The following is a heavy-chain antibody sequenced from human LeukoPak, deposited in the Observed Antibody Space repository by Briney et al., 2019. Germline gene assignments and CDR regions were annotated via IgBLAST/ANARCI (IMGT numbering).Heavy chain of an antibody. Sequence: PGGSLRLSCAASGFTVSSYGKNWGRQGPGEGTGWVSGISPSADITYYADSVKGRFTISRDNSENTVYLHMSSLRAGDTAVYFCAKDDAWLQFNDWGQGTLVTVSS. CDR3: AKDDAWLQFND. CDR1: GFTVSSYG. D-gene: IGHD5-24*01. CDR2: ISPSADIT. V-gene: IGHV3-23*01. J-gene: IGHJ4*02.